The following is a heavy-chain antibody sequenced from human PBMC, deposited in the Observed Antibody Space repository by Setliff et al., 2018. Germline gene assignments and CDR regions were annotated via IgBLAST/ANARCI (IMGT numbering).Heavy chain of an antibody. Sequence: ASVKVSCKTSGYPFVGYFIYWMRQAPGQGLEWVGWIDPKSGRTKYAVKFQGRVTMTRDTSSSTIYMEVNSLTSDDTAVYYCATDLAIRGVQFDYWGRGTLVTV. CDR3: ATDLAIRGVQFDY. CDR1: GYPFVGYF. CDR2: IDPKSGRT. J-gene: IGHJ4*02. V-gene: IGHV1-2*02. D-gene: IGHD3-10*01.